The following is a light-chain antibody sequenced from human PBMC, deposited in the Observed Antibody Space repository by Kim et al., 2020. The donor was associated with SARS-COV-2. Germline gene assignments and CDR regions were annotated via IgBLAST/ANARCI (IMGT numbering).Light chain of an antibody. V-gene: IGKV1-39*01. CDR2: DVS. CDR1: QSIGTY. CDR3: QQTYGTPNT. J-gene: IGKJ2*01. Sequence: SASVGDRVNITCRASQSIGTYLYWYQLKPEKPPRLLIYDVSNLQNGVPSRFSGSGSVTDFTLTISGLQPEDFATYYCQQTYGTPNTFGQGTKLEI.